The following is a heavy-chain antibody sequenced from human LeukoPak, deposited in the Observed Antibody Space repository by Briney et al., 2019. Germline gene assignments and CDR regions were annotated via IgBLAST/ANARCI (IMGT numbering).Heavy chain of an antibody. CDR3: ARDIGYSSGWQRGGFDY. CDR1: GFTFSSYA. Sequence: GGSLRLSCAASGFTFSSYAMHWVRQAPGKGLEWVAVISYDGSNKYYADSVKGRFTISRDNSKNTLYLQMSSLRAEDTAVYYCARDIGYSSGWQRGGFDYWGQGTLVTVSS. J-gene: IGHJ4*02. V-gene: IGHV3-30-3*01. CDR2: ISYDGSNK. D-gene: IGHD6-19*01.